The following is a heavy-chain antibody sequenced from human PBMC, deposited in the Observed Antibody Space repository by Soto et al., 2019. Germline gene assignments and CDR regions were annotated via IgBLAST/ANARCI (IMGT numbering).Heavy chain of an antibody. J-gene: IGHJ5*02. CDR1: GGSISSYY. V-gene: IGHV4-59*01. CDR2: IYYSGST. Sequence: SETLSLTCTVSGGSISSYYWSWIRQPPGKGLEWIGYIYYSGSTNYNPSLKSRVTISVDTSKNQFSLKLSSVTAADTAVYYCARDSPGMFDPWGQGTLVTVSS. CDR3: ARDSPGMFDP.